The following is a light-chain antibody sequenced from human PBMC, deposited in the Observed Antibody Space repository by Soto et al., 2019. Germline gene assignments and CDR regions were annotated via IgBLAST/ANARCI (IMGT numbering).Light chain of an antibody. CDR1: QDINTY. V-gene: IGKV1-33*01. J-gene: IGKJ4*01. CDR3: QQYDNLLLT. CDR2: DAS. Sequence: DIQMTQSPSSLSASVGDRVTITCQASQDINTYLTWYQQKPGKAPTLLIYDASKLETGVTSRFSGGGSGTDFTLTVTSLQPEDIATYFCQQYDNLLLTFGGGTKVEL.